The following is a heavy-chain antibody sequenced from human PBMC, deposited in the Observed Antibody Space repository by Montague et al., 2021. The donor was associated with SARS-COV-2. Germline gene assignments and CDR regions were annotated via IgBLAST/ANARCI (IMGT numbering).Heavy chain of an antibody. CDR2: TNDSGRT. J-gene: IGHJ6*02. D-gene: IGHD2-15*01. CDR3: VRGYCSGSGCYYYYGMDV. CDR1: GGSFSGYY. Sequence: SETLSLTCAVYGGSFSGYYWSWIRQPPGRGLEWIGETNDSGRTNYNQSXXGRVTISVDTSKNKFSLRLGSVTAAETAVYYCVRGYCSGSGCYYYYGMDVWAKGPRSPSP. V-gene: IGHV4-34*01.